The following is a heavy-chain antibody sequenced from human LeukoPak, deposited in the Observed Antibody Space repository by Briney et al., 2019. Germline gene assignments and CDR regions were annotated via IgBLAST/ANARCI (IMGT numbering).Heavy chain of an antibody. CDR3: ARDQGEMATIPDY. J-gene: IGHJ4*02. V-gene: IGHV1-2*02. CDR1: GYTFTGYY. Sequence: ASVKVSFKASGYTFTGYYMHWVRQAPGQGLEWMGWINPNSGGTNYAQKFQGRVTMTRDTSIATAYMELSRLRSDDTAVYYCARDQGEMATIPDYWGQGILVTVSS. CDR2: INPNSGGT. D-gene: IGHD5-24*01.